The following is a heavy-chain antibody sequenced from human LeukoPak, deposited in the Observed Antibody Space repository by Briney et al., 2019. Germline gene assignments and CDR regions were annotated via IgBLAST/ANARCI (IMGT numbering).Heavy chain of an antibody. CDR3: ARVPNYYYYGMDV. CDR2: IYYSGST. CDR1: GGSISSCY. J-gene: IGHJ6*02. V-gene: IGHV4-59*01. Sequence: PSETLSLTCTVSGGSISSCYWSWIRQPPGKGLEWIGYIYYSGSTNYNPSLKSRVTISVDTSKNQFPLKLSSVTAADTAVYYCARVPNYYYYGMDVWGQGTTVTVSS.